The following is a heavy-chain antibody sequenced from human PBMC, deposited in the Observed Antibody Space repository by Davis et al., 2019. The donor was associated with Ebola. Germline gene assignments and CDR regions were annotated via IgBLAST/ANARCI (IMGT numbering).Heavy chain of an antibody. CDR1: GYTFTRYG. Sequence: AASVKVSCKASGYTFTRYGISWVRQAPGQGLEWMGWISAYNGNTNYAQNPQGRVTMTTDKSTGTAYMEVRSLGYDDTAAYYCARAVTMVLPSGWFDPWAREPWSPSPQ. CDR2: ISAYNGNT. V-gene: IGHV1-18*01. J-gene: IGHJ5*02. D-gene: IGHD3-10*01. CDR3: ARAVTMVLPSGWFDP.